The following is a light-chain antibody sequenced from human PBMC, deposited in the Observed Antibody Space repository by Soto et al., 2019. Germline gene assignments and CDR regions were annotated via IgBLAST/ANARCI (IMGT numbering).Light chain of an antibody. CDR3: MQALQVPHT. CDR2: LGS. Sequence: DIVMTQSPLSLPVTPGEPASISCRSNQNLLYSNGYNYLDWYLQKPGQSPQLLIYLGSNRASGVPDRFSGSGSCTDFTLKISRVEAEDVGVYYCMQALQVPHTFGQGTKLEIK. J-gene: IGKJ2*01. CDR1: QNLLYSNGYNY. V-gene: IGKV2-28*01.